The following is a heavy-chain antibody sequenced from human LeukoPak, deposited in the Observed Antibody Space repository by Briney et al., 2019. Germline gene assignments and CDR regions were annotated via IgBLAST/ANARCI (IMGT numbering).Heavy chain of an antibody. V-gene: IGHV3-30*04. D-gene: IGHD4-11*01. CDR1: GFTFSNYA. CDR2: ISYDGSNK. CDR3: ARDYSNYVNYYYGMDI. Sequence: GGSLRLSCAASGFTFSNYAIHWVRQAPGKGLEWVAVISYDGSNKYYADSVKGRFTISRDNSKNTLYLQMNSLRAEDTAVYYCARDYSNYVNYYYGMDIWGQGTTVTVSS. J-gene: IGHJ6*02.